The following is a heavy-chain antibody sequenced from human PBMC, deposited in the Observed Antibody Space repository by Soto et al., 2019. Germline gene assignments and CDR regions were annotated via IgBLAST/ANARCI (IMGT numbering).Heavy chain of an antibody. CDR1: GFTFSGYW. CDR2: VNQDGTQK. Sequence: EVQLVESGGGLVQPGGSLRLSCAGSGFTFSGYWMTWVRQPPGKGLEWVASVNQDGTQKFYVDSVKGRFTISRDNAKNSLFLQMISLRAEDKAVYYCARWESSDWYLGIWGQGTLVTVSS. D-gene: IGHD6-19*01. J-gene: IGHJ4*02. CDR3: ARWESSDWYLGI. V-gene: IGHV3-7*03.